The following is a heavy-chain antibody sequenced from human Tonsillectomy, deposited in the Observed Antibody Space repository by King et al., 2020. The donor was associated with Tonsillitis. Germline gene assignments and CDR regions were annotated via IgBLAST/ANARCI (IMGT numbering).Heavy chain of an antibody. J-gene: IGHJ4*02. CDR2: ISPNTGGT. D-gene: IGHD6-19*01. Sequence: VQLVESGAEVKKPGASVKVSCKASGYTFTDYYMLWVRQAPGQGLEWMGWISPNTGGTRYAQNFQGRVTMTRDTSISTVYMDLRSLTSDDMAVYYCAISATVVAGTVLDYWGQGTLVPVSS. V-gene: IGHV1-2*02. CDR1: GYTFTDYY. CDR3: AISATVVAGTVLDY.